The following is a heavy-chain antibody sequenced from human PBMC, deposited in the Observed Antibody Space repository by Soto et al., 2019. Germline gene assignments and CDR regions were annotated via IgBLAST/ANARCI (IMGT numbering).Heavy chain of an antibody. CDR2: IYHTGST. CDR3: AREAAARIERWFDS. V-gene: IGHV4-31*03. J-gene: IGHJ5*01. Sequence: LSLTCTVSGGSISSDSYSWTWIRQHPGKGLEWIGYIYHTGSTHYNPSLKSRATISVDTSKNQFSLKLSSVTAADTAVYYCAREAAARIERWFDSWGQGTLVTVSS. CDR1: GGSISSDSYS. D-gene: IGHD6-6*01.